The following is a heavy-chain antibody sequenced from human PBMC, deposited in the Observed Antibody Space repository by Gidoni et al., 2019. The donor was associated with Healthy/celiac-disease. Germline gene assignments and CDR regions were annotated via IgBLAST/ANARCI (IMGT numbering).Heavy chain of an antibody. D-gene: IGHD6-19*01. CDR1: GGSISSSSYY. CDR3: ARDSGELGYSSGWYDY. CDR2: IYYSGST. Sequence: QLQLQESGPGLVKPSETLSLTCTVSGGSISSSSYYWGWIRQPPGKGLEWIGSIYYSGSTYYNPSLKSRVTISVDTSKNQFSLKLSSVTAADTAVYYCARDSGELGYSSGWYDYWGQGTLVTVSS. J-gene: IGHJ4*02. V-gene: IGHV4-39*07.